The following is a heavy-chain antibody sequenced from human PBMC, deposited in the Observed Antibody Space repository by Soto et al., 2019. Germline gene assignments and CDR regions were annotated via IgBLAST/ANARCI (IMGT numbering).Heavy chain of an antibody. Sequence: SGPTLVNPTQTLTLTCTFSGFSLSTSGVGVGWIRQPPGKALEWLALIYWNDDKCYSPSLKSRLTITKDTSKKQVVLTRTNMDPVDTATYYCAHAWLNWSDAGFDYWGQGTLVTVSS. V-gene: IGHV2-5*01. CDR1: GFSLSTSGVG. CDR2: IYWNDDK. J-gene: IGHJ4*02. D-gene: IGHD1-20*01. CDR3: AHAWLNWSDAGFDY.